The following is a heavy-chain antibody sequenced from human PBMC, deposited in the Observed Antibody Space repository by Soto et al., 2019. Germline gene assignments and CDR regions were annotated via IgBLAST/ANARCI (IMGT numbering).Heavy chain of an antibody. V-gene: IGHV3-74*01. CDR3: ARVVYGMDV. CDR2: INSDGSTT. J-gene: IGHJ6*02. Sequence: GESLRLSCAASGFTFSSYWMHWVRQVPGKGLVWVSRINSDGSTTNYADSVKGRFTISRDNAKNTLYLQMNSLRAEDTAVYYCARVVYGMDVWGQGTTVTVSS. CDR1: GFTFSSYW.